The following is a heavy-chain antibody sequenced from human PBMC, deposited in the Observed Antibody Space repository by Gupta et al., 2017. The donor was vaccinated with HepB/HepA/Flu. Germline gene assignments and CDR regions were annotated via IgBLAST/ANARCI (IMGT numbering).Heavy chain of an antibody. CDR3: ASYIVVVVAATITDAFDI. Sequence: QLQLQESGPGLVKPSETLSLTCTVSGGSISSSSYYWGWIRQPPGKGLEWIGSIYYSGSTYYNPSLKSRVTISVDTSKNQFSLKLSSVTAADTAVYYCASYIVVVVAATITDAFDIWGQGTMVTLSS. J-gene: IGHJ3*02. D-gene: IGHD2-15*01. CDR1: GGSISSSSYY. V-gene: IGHV4-39*01. CDR2: IYYSGST.